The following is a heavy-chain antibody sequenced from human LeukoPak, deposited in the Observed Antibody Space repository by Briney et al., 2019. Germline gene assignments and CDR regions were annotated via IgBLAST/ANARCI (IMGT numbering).Heavy chain of an antibody. D-gene: IGHD1-14*01. V-gene: IGHV3-53*01. CDR3: ARGVEPLAANTLAY. Sequence: GGSLRLFCAASVLTVITNDMTWVRQAPGKGLEWVSVLYSDGNTKYADSVQGRFTISRDNSKNTLYLEMNSLSPDDTAVYYCARGVEPLAANTLAYWGQGTLVTVSS. CDR2: LYSDGNT. CDR1: VLTVITND. J-gene: IGHJ4*02.